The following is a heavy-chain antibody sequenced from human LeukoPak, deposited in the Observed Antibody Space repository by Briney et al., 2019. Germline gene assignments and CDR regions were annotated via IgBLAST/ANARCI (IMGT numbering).Heavy chain of an antibody. V-gene: IGHV1-69*04. Sequence: ASVKVSCKASGYTFTSYSMHWVRQAPGQGLEWMERIIPILGIANYAQKFQGRVTITADKSTSTAYMELSSLRSEDTAVYYCARVGSRGYSSGPAYFDYWGQGTLVTVSS. CDR3: ARVGSRGYSSGPAYFDY. CDR1: GYTFTSYS. CDR2: IIPILGIA. D-gene: IGHD6-19*01. J-gene: IGHJ4*02.